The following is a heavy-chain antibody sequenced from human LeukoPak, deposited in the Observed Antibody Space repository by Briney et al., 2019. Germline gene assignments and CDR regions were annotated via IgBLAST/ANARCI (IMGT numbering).Heavy chain of an antibody. Sequence: GGSLRLSCAATGFTFNYYAMSWVRQAPGKGLEWVSGISDNEGTTYYTDSVKGRFTISRDNTKNTVYLQMNNLRADDTAVYFCARHDSFIPYWGQGTLVTVSS. CDR3: ARHDSFIPY. CDR2: ISDNEGTT. V-gene: IGHV3-23*01. CDR1: GFTFNYYA. J-gene: IGHJ4*02. D-gene: IGHD5-18*01.